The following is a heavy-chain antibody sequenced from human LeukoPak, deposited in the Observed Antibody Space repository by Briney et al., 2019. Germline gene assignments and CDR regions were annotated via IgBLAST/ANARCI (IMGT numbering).Heavy chain of an antibody. CDR2: IYYSGNT. CDR3: ASIGNSGYDYPNY. V-gene: IGHV4-59*08. CDR1: GGSISSYY. J-gene: IGHJ4*02. D-gene: IGHD5-12*01. Sequence: SETLSLTCTVSGGSISSYYWSWIRQPPGKGLEWIGYIYYSGNTNYNPSLKSRVTISVDTSKNQFSLKLSSVTAADTAVYYCASIGNSGYDYPNYWGQGTLVTVSS.